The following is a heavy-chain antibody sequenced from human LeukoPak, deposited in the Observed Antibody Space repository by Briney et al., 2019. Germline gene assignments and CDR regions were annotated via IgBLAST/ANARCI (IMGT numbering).Heavy chain of an antibody. CDR3: AKGWRKFDY. D-gene: IGHD6-19*01. V-gene: IGHV3-23*01. Sequence: PGGSLRLSCAASGLTISSYAMSWVRQAPGKGLEWVSVIGGSGGSTYYADSVKGRFTISRDNSKNTLYLQMNSLRAEDTAVYYCAKGWRKFDYWGQGTLVTVSS. CDR2: IGGSGGST. J-gene: IGHJ4*02. CDR1: GLTISSYA.